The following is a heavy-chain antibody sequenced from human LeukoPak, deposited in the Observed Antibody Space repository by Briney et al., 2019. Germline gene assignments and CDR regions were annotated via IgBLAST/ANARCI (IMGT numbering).Heavy chain of an antibody. CDR1: GYTFTGYY. J-gene: IGHJ4*02. D-gene: IGHD7-27*01. V-gene: IGHV1-2*02. Sequence: ASVKVSCKASGYTFTGYYMHWVRQAPGQGLEWMGWINPNSGGTNYAQKFQGRVTMTRDTSNSTAYMELSRLRSDDTAVYYCARDQGPNWGSSFKKGGFDYWGQGTLVTVSS. CDR2: INPNSGGT. CDR3: ARDQGPNWGSSFKKGGFDY.